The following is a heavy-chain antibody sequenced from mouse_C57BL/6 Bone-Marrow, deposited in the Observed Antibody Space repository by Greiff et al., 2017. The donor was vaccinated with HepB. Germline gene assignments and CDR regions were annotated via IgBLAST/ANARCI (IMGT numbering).Heavy chain of an antibody. Sequence: EVQLQQSGAELVRPGASVKLSCTASGFNIKDDYMHWVKQRPEQGLEWIGWIDPENGDTEYGSKFQGKATITADTSSNTAYLQLSSLTSEDTAVYYCTTTMVKGYWGQGTTLTVSS. V-gene: IGHV14-4*01. J-gene: IGHJ2*01. CDR2: IDPENGDT. CDR1: GFNIKDDY. CDR3: TTTMVKGY. D-gene: IGHD2-2*01.